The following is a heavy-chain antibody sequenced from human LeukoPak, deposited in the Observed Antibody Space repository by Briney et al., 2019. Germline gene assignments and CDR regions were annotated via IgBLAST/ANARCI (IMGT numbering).Heavy chain of an antibody. Sequence: SVKVCCKASGGTFSSYAISWVRQAPGQGLEWMGGIIPIFGTANYAQKFQGRVTITTDESTSTAYMELSSLRSEDTAVYYCAREATVTSSHYYYYMDVWGKGTTVTVSS. CDR2: IIPIFGTA. J-gene: IGHJ6*03. CDR1: GGTFSSYA. CDR3: AREATVTSSHYYYYMDV. V-gene: IGHV1-69*05. D-gene: IGHD4-11*01.